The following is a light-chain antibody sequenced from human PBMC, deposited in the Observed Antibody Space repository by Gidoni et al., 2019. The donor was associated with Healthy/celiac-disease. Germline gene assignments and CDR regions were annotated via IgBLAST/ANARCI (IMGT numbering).Light chain of an antibody. CDR1: QGISSA. J-gene: IGKJ4*01. V-gene: IGKV1-13*02. CDR3: QQFNSYPLLT. Sequence: AIQLTQSPSSLSASVGDRVTITGRASQGISSALAWYQQKPGKAPKLLIYDASSLESGVPSRFSGSGSGTDFTLTISSLQPEDFATYYCQQFNSYPLLTFGGGTKVEIK. CDR2: DAS.